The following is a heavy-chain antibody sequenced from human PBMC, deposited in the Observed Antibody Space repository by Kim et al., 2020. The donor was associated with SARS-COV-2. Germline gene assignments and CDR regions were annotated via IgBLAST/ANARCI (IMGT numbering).Heavy chain of an antibody. CDR1: GGSISSYY. CDR3: VRLGCSATSCTTFDY. J-gene: IGHJ4*02. V-gene: IGHV4-59*08. D-gene: IGHD2-2*01. Sequence: SETLSLTCSVFGGSISSYYWSWIRQPPGKGLEWIGYLYYSGSTNYNPSLKSRVTISVDTSKNQFSLKLSFVTAADTAKYYCVRLGCSATSCTTFDYWGQG. CDR2: LYYSGST.